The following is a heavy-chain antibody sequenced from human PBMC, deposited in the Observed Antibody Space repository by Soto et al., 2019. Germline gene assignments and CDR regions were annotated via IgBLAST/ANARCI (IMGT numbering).Heavy chain of an antibody. CDR1: GYTFTSYG. D-gene: IGHD5-18*01. V-gene: IGHV1-18*01. CDR3: ASSLLVGYGLEGESD. J-gene: IGHJ4*02. CDR2: ISDYNGNT. Sequence: QVQLVQSGAEVKKPGASVKVSCKASGYTFTSYGISWVRQAPGQGLEWMGWISDYNGNTNYAQKRQGRGTMTTDTSTNTAYMELRSLRSDDTAVYYCASSLLVGYGLEGESDWGQGTLVTVSS.